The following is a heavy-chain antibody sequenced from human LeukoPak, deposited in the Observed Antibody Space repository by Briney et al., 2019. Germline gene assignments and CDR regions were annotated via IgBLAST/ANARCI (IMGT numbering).Heavy chain of an antibody. D-gene: IGHD3-22*01. Sequence: PGGSPRLSCAASGFSVCRSYMTWVSQAPGKGLEWVSVLYADGATYYTDSVKGRFTISRDNAKNSLYLQMNSLRAEDTALYFCARGAYYYDSSGYFIIDYWGQGTLVTVSS. V-gene: IGHV3-53*01. J-gene: IGHJ4*02. CDR3: ARGAYYYDSSGYFIIDY. CDR2: LYADGAT. CDR1: GFSVCRSY.